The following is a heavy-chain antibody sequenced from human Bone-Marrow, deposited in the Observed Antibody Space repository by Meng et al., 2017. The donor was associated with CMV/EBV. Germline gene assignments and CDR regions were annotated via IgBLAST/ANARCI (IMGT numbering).Heavy chain of an antibody. V-gene: IGHV3-7*01. Sequence: GESLKISCAASGFTFSSYWMSWVRQAPGKGLEWVANIKQDGSEKYYVDSVKGRFTISRDNAKNSLYLQMNSLRAEDTAVYYCARESIVGAYYYYYYGMDVWGQRTTVTVSS. CDR2: IKQDGSEK. D-gene: IGHD1-26*01. CDR1: GFTFSSYW. CDR3: ARESIVGAYYYYYYGMDV. J-gene: IGHJ6*02.